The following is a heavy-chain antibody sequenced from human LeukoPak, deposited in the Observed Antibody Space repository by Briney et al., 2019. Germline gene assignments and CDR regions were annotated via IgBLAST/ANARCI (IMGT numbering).Heavy chain of an antibody. D-gene: IGHD5-12*01. J-gene: IGHJ3*02. V-gene: IGHV4-39*01. CDR3: ARHTRPGYSGYENAFDS. Sequence: SETLSLTCTVSGGSISSSSYYWDWMRQPPGKGLAWIGNLYDSGSTHYNPSLRSRVTISADTSKNQFSLKLSSVTAADTAVYYCARHTRPGYSGYENAFDSWGQGTMITVSP. CDR1: GGSISSSSYY. CDR2: LYDSGST.